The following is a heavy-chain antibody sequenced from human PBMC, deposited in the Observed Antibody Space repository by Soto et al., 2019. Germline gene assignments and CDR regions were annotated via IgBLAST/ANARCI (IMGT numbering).Heavy chain of an antibody. J-gene: IGHJ5*02. D-gene: IGHD3-22*01. V-gene: IGHV4-61*01. CDR3: ARGLRITMIVVVRNWFDP. CDR2: IYYSGST. Sequence: SETLSLTCTVSGDSVSSSSYYWSWIRQPPGKGLEWIGYIYYSGSTNYNPSLKSRVTISVDTSKNQFSLKLSSVTAADTAVYYCARGLRITMIVVVRNWFDPWGQGTLVTVSS. CDR1: GDSVSSSSYY.